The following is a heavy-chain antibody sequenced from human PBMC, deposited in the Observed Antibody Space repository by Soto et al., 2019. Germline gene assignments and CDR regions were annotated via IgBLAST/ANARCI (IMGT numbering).Heavy chain of an antibody. D-gene: IGHD2-8*02. V-gene: IGHV4-39*07. J-gene: IGHJ4*02. CDR2: IFYSGST. Sequence: XXTLSLACTVSGGSISSSSYYWGLIRQPPGKGLEWIGSIFYSGSTYYNPSLKSRVTISVDTSKNQFSLKLTPVTAADTAVYYCARDKITGLFDYWGQGTLVTVSS. CDR1: GGSISSSSYY. CDR3: ARDKITGLFDY.